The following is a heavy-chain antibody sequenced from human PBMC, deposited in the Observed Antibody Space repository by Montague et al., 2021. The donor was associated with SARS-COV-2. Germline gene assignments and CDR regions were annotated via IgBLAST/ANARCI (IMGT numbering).Heavy chain of an antibody. CDR2: INADGNEQ. J-gene: IGHJ4*02. CDR3: VRGGACSGGKCNGGARD. D-gene: IGHD2-15*01. Sequence: SLRLSCAASGFTYRGSWMSWVRQAPGKGLEWVANINADGNEQNYVDSVKGRFTISRDNAQNSLYLRLRSLRVEDTSLYYCVRGGACSGGKCNGGARDWGQGTLVTVSS. CDR1: GFTYRGSW. V-gene: IGHV3-7*01.